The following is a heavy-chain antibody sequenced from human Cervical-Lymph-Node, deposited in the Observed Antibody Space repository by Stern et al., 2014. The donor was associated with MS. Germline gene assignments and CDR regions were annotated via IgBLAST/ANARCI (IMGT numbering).Heavy chain of an antibody. J-gene: IGHJ4*02. V-gene: IGHV3-23*04. CDR1: GFPFSSHA. CDR2: ISGSGGSI. CDR3: ARDRGESATGAFDY. D-gene: IGHD1-1*01. Sequence: EVQLVESGGGLVQPGGSLRLSCTTSGFPFSSHAMTWVRQAPGKGPEWVAPISGSGGSIYYADAVKGRFTISRDNSKNTLYLQMNNLRVEDTAVYYCARDRGESATGAFDYWGQGTLVTVSS.